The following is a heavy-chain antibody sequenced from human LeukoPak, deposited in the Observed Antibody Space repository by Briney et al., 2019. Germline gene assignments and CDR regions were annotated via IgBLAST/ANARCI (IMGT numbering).Heavy chain of an antibody. CDR1: GGSISTYY. V-gene: IGHV4-59*01. J-gene: IGHJ3*02. CDR2: IYYSGST. CDR3: ARVGMADAFDI. Sequence: SETLSLTCTVSGGSISTYYWSWIRQPPGKGLEWIAFIYYSGSTNYNPSLRSRVTISLDTSKNQFSLKLRSVTAADSAVYYCARVGMADAFDIWGQGTKVTVSS. D-gene: IGHD1-14*01.